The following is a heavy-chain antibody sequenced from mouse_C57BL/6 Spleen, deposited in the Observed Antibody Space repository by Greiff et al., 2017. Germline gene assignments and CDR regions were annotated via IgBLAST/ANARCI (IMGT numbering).Heavy chain of an antibody. V-gene: IGHV3-6*01. D-gene: IGHD4-1*01. CDR2: ISYDGSN. Sequence: EVKLVESGPGLVKPSQSLSLTCSVTGYSITSGYYWNWIRQFPGNKLEWMGYISYDGSNNYNPSLKNRTSITRDTSKNQFFLKLNSVTTEDTATYYCASANWDWYFDVWGTGTTVTVSS. CDR1: GYSITSGYY. CDR3: ASANWDWYFDV. J-gene: IGHJ1*03.